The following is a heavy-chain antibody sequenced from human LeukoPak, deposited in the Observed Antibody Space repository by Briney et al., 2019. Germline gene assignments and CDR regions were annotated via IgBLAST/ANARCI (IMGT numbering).Heavy chain of an antibody. V-gene: IGHV3-33*01. Sequence: PGRSLRLSCAASGFTFSSYGMHWVRQAPGKGLEWVAVIWYDGSNKYYADSVKGRFTISRDNSKNTLYLQMNSLRAEDTAVYYCARDRAYYYDSSGYYLLDYWGRGTLVTVSS. CDR3: ARDRAYYYDSSGYYLLDY. D-gene: IGHD3-22*01. CDR1: GFTFSSYG. J-gene: IGHJ4*02. CDR2: IWYDGSNK.